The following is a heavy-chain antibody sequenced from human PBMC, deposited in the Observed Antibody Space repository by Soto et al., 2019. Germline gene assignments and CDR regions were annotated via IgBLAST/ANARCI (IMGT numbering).Heavy chain of an antibody. CDR1: GGSISSYY. CDR3: ARLDYYGSGSYQLDY. J-gene: IGHJ4*02. CDR2: IYYSGST. V-gene: IGHV4-59*08. Sequence: SETLSLTCTVSGGSISSYYWSWIRQPPGKGLEWIGYIYYSGSTNYNPSLKSRVTISVDTSKNQFSLKLSSVTAADTAVYYCARLDYYGSGSYQLDYWGQGTLVTVSS. D-gene: IGHD3-10*01.